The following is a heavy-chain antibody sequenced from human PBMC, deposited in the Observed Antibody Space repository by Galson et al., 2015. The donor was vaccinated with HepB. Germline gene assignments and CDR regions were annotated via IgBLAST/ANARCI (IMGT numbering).Heavy chain of an antibody. CDR3: ATPRYSHYGMDF. V-gene: IGHV5-51*01. CDR2: IHPSDSET. J-gene: IGHJ6*02. CDR1: GFNFATYW. D-gene: IGHD6-13*01. Sequence: QSRAQVKKPGEPLKISCKGSGFNFATYWIGWVRQVPGRGPEWMGIIHPSDSETLYRPSFQGRVIISADKSVSTVYLQWSGLKASDSAMYFCATPRYSHYGMDFWGQGTTVTVSS.